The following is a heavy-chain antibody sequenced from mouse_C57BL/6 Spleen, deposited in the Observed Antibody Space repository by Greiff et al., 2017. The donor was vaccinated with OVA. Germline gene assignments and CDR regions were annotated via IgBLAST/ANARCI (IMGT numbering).Heavy chain of an antibody. CDR2: INPGSGGT. V-gene: IGHV1-54*01. CDR1: GYAFTNYL. D-gene: IGHD1-1*01. J-gene: IGHJ2*01. CDR3: ARGGVYWDD. Sequence: VQLVESGAELVRPGTSVKVSCKASGYAFTNYLIEWVKQRPGQGLEWIGVINPGSGGTNYNEKFKGKATLTADKSSSTAYMQLSSLTSEDSAVYFWARGGVYWDDWGQGTTLTVSS.